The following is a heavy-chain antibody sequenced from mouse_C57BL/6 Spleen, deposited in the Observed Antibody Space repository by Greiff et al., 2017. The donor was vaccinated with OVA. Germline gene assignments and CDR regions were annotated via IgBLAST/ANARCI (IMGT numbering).Heavy chain of an antibody. V-gene: IGHV2-2*01. CDR2: IWSGGST. CDR1: GFSLTSYG. Sequence: VMLVESGPGLVQPSQSLSITCTVSGFSLTSYGVHWVRQSPGKGLEWLGVIWSGGSTDYNAAFISRLSISKDNSKSQVFFKMNSLQADDTAIYYCARGYYSNFYAMDYWGQGTSVTVSS. CDR3: ARGYYSNFYAMDY. J-gene: IGHJ4*01. D-gene: IGHD2-5*01.